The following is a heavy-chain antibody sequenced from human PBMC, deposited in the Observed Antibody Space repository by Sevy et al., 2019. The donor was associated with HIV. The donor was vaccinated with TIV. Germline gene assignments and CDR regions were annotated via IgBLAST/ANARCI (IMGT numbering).Heavy chain of an antibody. CDR1: GYTFTSYG. CDR2: ISAYNGNT. CDR3: ARDHINGGVLLWFGELVSDYYYYGMDV. V-gene: IGHV1-18*04. J-gene: IGHJ6*02. Sequence: ASVKVSCKASGYTFTSYGISWVRQAPGQGLEWMGWISAYNGNTNYAQKLQGRVTMTTDTSTSTAYMELRSLRSDDTAVYYCARDHINGGVLLWFGELVSDYYYYGMDVWGQGTTVTVSS. D-gene: IGHD3-10*01.